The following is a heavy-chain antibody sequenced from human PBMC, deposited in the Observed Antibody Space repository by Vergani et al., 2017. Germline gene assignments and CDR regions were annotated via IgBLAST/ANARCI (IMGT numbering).Heavy chain of an antibody. D-gene: IGHD6-19*01. V-gene: IGHV1-69*02. CDR2: IIPILGIA. Sequence: QVQLVQSGAEVKKPGSSVKVSCKASGGTFSSYTISWVRQAPGQGLEWMGRIIPILGIANYAQKFQGRVTITADKSTSTAYMELSSLRSEDTAVYYCARSLGRIAVAGMWGQGTLVTVSS. CDR1: GGTFSSYT. J-gene: IGHJ4*02. CDR3: ARSLGRIAVAGM.